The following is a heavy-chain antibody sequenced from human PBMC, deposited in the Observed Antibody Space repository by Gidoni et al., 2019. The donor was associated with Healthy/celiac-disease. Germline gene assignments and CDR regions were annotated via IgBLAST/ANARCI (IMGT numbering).Heavy chain of an antibody. J-gene: IGHJ4*02. V-gene: IGHV3-64*01. CDR1: ACTFSSYA. CDR3: ARGDSTMVREKLFDY. D-gene: IGHD3-10*01. Sequence: EVQLVESGGGLVQPGGSLRLSCAASACTFSSYARHWVRQAPGKGLEYVSAISSNGGSTYYANSVKGRFTISRDNSKNTLYLQMGSLRAEDMAVYYCARGDSTMVREKLFDYWGQGTLVTVSS. CDR2: ISSNGGST.